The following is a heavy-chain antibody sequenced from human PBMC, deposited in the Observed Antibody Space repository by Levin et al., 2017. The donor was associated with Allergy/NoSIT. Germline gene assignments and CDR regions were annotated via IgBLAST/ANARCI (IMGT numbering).Heavy chain of an antibody. CDR2: ISYDGSKK. CDR3: AKVRVDFGDHGPNDY. D-gene: IGHD4-17*01. V-gene: IGHV3-30*18. Sequence: LSLTCAASGFIFSSSDMHWVRQAPGKGLEWVAVISYDGSKKYYADSVKGRFTISRDNSKNTLYLQMNSLRAEDTAVFYCAKVRVDFGDHGPNDYWGQGTLVTVSS. CDR1: GFIFSSSD. J-gene: IGHJ4*02.